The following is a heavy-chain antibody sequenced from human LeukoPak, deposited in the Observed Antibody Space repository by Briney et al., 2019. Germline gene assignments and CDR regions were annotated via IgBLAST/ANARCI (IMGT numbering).Heavy chain of an antibody. J-gene: IGHJ6*03. D-gene: IGHD6-6*01. CDR2: INPNSGNT. Sequence: WASVKVSCKASGYTLTSYDISWVRQATGQGLEWMGWINPNSGNTGYAQKYQGRVSMTRNTYISTAYMELGSLESEDTAVYYCARSIAGRSYYYYMDVWGKGTTVTVSS. CDR3: ARSIAGRSYYYYMDV. CDR1: GYTLTSYD. V-gene: IGHV1-8*01.